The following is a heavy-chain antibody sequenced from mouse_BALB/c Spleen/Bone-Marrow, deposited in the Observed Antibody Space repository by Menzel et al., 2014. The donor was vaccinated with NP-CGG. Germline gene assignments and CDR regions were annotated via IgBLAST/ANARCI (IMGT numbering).Heavy chain of an antibody. V-gene: IGHV14-3*02. CDR1: GFNIKDTY. CDR3: ARNYGSSLDY. J-gene: IGHJ2*01. D-gene: IGHD1-1*01. CDR2: IDPANGNT. Sequence: EVHLVESGAELVKPGASVKLSCTASGFNIKDTYMHWVKQRPEQGLEWIGRIDPANGNTKYDPKFQGKATITVDTSSATAYLQLSSLTSEDTAVYYCARNYGSSLDYWGQGTTLTVSS.